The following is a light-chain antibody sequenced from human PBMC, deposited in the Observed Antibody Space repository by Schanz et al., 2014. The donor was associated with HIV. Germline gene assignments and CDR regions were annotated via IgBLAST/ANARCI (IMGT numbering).Light chain of an antibody. J-gene: IGKJ3*01. CDR3: QQYGSSPPT. CDR2: DAS. Sequence: EIVLTQSPATLSMSPGERATLSCRASQSVSSSYLAWYQQKPGQAPRLLIYDASSRATGIPDRFSGSGSGTDFTLTISRLEPEDFAVYYCQQYGSSPPTFGPGTKVEIK. V-gene: IGKV3-20*01. CDR1: QSVSSSY.